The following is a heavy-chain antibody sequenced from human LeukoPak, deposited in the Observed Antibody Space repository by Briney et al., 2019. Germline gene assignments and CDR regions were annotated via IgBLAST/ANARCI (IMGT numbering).Heavy chain of an antibody. Sequence: GGSLRLSCAASGFTFDDYGMSWVRQTPGKGLEWVSGIDWNGGSTGYADSVKGRFTISRDNAKNSLYLQMNSLRAEDTALYYCARAQDYGGNPKGFDSWGQGTLVTVSS. D-gene: IGHD4-23*01. CDR3: ARAQDYGGNPKGFDS. J-gene: IGHJ4*02. CDR1: GFTFDDYG. CDR2: IDWNGGST. V-gene: IGHV3-20*04.